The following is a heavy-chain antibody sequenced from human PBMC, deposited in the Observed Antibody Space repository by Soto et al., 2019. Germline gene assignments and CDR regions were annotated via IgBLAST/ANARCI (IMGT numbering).Heavy chain of an antibody. CDR3: ATAKRYQLRPTTNWFDP. CDR1: GGSISSSNW. D-gene: IGHD2-2*01. CDR2: IYHSGST. J-gene: IGHJ5*02. Sequence: SETLSLTCAVSGGSISSSNWWSWVRQPPGKGLEWIGEIYHSGSTNYNPSLKSRVTISVDKSKNQFSLKLSSVTAADTAVYYCATAKRYQLRPTTNWFDPWGQGTLVTVSS. V-gene: IGHV4-4*02.